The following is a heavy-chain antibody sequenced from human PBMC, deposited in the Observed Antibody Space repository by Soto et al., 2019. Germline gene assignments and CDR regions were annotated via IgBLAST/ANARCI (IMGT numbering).Heavy chain of an antibody. D-gene: IGHD3-3*01. CDR1: GFTFSNYD. V-gene: IGHV3-23*01. CDR3: VKGAPLSSAISYDLDY. J-gene: IGHJ4*02. Sequence: GGSLRLSCAASGFTFSNYDMSWVRQAPGKGLEWVSTISSGGGSTYYADSVRGRFTISRDNSKNTLYLQLNSLRAEDTAMFYCVKGAPLSSAISYDLDYWGQGALVTVSS. CDR2: ISSGGGST.